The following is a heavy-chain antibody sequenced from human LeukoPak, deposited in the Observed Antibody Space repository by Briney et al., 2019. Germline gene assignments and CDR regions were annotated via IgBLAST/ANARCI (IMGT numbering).Heavy chain of an antibody. CDR2: ISPYNLNT. J-gene: IGHJ3*02. V-gene: IGHV1-18*01. D-gene: IGHD4-17*01. Sequence: ASVKVSCKASGYTFIRYGISWVRQAPGQGLEWMGWISPYNLNTNYAQKLQGRVTMTTDTSTSTAYMELRSLRSDDTAVYYCARDGGFGDYLIIWGQGTIVTVSS. CDR1: GYTFIRYG. CDR3: ARDGGFGDYLII.